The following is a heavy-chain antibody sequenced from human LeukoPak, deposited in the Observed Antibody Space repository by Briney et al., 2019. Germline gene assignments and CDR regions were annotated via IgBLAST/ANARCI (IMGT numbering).Heavy chain of an antibody. CDR1: GGTFSSYA. V-gene: IGHV1-2*02. CDR3: ARAKGKISGMAVDI. Sequence: EASVKVSCKASGGTFSSYAISWVRQAPGQGLEWMGWINPNSGGTNYAQKFQGRVTMTRDTSISTAYMELSRLRSDDTAVYYCARAKGKISGMAVDIWGQGTMVTVSS. J-gene: IGHJ3*02. CDR2: INPNSGGT. D-gene: IGHD6-13*01.